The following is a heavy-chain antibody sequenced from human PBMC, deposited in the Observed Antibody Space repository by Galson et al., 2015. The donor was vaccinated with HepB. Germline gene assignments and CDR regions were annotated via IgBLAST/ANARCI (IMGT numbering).Heavy chain of an antibody. V-gene: IGHV1-18*01. J-gene: IGHJ6*03. CDR3: AREHSSGYYPYYYYYMDV. D-gene: IGHD3-22*01. Sequence: SVKDSCKASGYTFTSYGISWVRQAPGQGLEWMGWISAYNGNTNYAQKLQGRVTMTTDTSTSTAYMELRSLRSDDTAVYYCAREHSSGYYPYYYYYMDVWGKGTTVTVSS. CDR1: GYTFTSYG. CDR2: ISAYNGNT.